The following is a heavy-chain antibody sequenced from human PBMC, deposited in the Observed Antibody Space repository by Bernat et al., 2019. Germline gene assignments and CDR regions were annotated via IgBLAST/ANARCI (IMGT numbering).Heavy chain of an antibody. CDR2: IEHGGAT. Sequence: QVQLQESGPGLVKPSETLSLTCDVSGASINSYWRSWVRQPPGKGLEWIGEIEHGGATNYNPSLKSRVTISVDKSKNQFSLKLSSVTDADTALYYCARNGAYCIEVWGQGTTVTVS. J-gene: IGHJ6*02. CDR1: GASINSYW. V-gene: IGHV4-4*02. CDR3: ARNGAYCIEV. D-gene: IGHD2-21*01.